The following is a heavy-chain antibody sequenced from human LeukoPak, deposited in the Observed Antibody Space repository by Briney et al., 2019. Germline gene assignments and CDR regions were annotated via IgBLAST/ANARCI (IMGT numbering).Heavy chain of an antibody. D-gene: IGHD3-3*01. CDR1: GFTFSSYE. V-gene: IGHV3-48*03. J-gene: IGHJ3*02. Sequence: PGGSLRLSCAASGFTFSSYEMNWVRQAPGKGLEWVSYISSSGSTIYYAVSVKGRFTISRDNAKNSLYLQMNSLRAEDTAVYYCARDVGAMFRYYDFWSGHYVDAFDIWGQGTMVTVSS. CDR3: ARDVGAMFRYYDFWSGHYVDAFDI. CDR2: ISSSGSTI.